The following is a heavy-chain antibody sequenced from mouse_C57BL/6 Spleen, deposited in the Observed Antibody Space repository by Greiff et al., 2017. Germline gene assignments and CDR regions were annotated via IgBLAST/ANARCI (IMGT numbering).Heavy chain of an antibody. CDR2: ISSGGSYT. CDR3: ARWLLSAMDY. Sequence: EVQLVESGGDLVKPGGSLKLSCAASGFTFSSYGMSWVRQTPDKRLEWVATISSGGSYTYYPDSVKGRFTISRDNAKNTLYLQMSSLKSEDTAMYYCARWLLSAMDYWGQGTSVTVSS. V-gene: IGHV5-6*01. CDR1: GFTFSSYG. D-gene: IGHD2-3*01. J-gene: IGHJ4*01.